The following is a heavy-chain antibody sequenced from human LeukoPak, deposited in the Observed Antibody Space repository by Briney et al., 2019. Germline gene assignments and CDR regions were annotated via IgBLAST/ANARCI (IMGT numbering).Heavy chain of an antibody. CDR3: AKDRGAAAAGRYFDY. Sequence: GGSLRLSCAASGFTFSSYGMHWVRQAPGKGLEWVAVISYDGSNKYYADSVKGRFTISRDNSKNTLYLQMNSLRAEDTAVYYCAKDRGAAAAGRYFDYWGQGTLVTVSS. V-gene: IGHV3-30*18. D-gene: IGHD6-13*01. CDR1: GFTFSSYG. CDR2: ISYDGSNK. J-gene: IGHJ4*02.